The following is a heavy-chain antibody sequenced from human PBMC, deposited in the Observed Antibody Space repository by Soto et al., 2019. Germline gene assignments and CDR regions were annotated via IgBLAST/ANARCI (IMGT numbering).Heavy chain of an antibody. J-gene: IGHJ4*02. D-gene: IGHD6-19*01. CDR2: ISAGSSTI. V-gene: IGHV3-48*01. CDR3: ARGDSGGWYSHY. Sequence: EVQLVESGGGLVQPGGSLRLSCAASGFTFSSYSMNWVRQAPGKGLEWVSYISAGSSTIYYADSVKGRFTISRDNAKNSLYLQMNSLRAEDTAVYYCARGDSGGWYSHYWGQGTLVTVSS. CDR1: GFTFSSYS.